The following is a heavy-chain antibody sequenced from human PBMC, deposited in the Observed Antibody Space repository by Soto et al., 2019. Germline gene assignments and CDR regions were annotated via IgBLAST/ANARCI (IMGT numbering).Heavy chain of an antibody. J-gene: IGHJ6*02. CDR2: IIHSGST. V-gene: IGHV4-34*12. CDR3: TRLRNPRVVYYYAMDV. D-gene: IGHD1-1*01. Sequence: PSETLSLTCAVYGGSFSGYYWSWIRQPPGKGLEWIGEIIHSGSTNYNPSLKSRVTISVDTSKNQFSLKLSSVTAADTAVYYCTRLRNPRVVYYYAMDVWGQGTTVTVSS. CDR1: GGSFSGYY.